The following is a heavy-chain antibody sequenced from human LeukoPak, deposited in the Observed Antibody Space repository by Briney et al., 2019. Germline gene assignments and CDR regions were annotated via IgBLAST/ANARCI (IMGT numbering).Heavy chain of an antibody. D-gene: IGHD4-23*01. Sequence: SETVSLTCTVSGGSINSYYWSWIRQPAGKGLEWIGRIYSSGSTSYNPSLKSRDSMSVDKSKNQFSLKLTSVTAADTAVYYCTRGGKATVVTMWGQGILVTVSS. CDR1: GGSINSYY. V-gene: IGHV4-4*07. CDR2: IYSSGST. J-gene: IGHJ4*02. CDR3: TRGGKATVVTM.